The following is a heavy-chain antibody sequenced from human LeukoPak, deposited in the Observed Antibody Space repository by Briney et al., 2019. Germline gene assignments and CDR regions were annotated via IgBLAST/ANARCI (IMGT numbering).Heavy chain of an antibody. CDR1: GFTVSSHY. V-gene: IGHV3-66*01. CDR2: IYSGGST. CDR3: VINHMVYSY. D-gene: IGHD2-8*01. Sequence: PGGSLRLSCAASGFTVSSHYMSWVRQAPGKGLEWVSLIYSGGSTYYADSVKGRFTISRDNSKNTLYLQMSSLRAEDTAVYYCVINHMVYSYWGQGTLVTVSS. J-gene: IGHJ4*02.